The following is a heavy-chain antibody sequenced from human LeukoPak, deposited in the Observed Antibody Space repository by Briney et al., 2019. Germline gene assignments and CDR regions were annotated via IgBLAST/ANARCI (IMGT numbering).Heavy chain of an antibody. CDR1: GFTFTTYG. CDR2: ISAYNGNA. V-gene: IGHV1-18*01. Sequence: ASVKVSCKASGFTFTTYGISWVRQAPGQGLEWMGWISAYNGNANNAQNLQGRVTTTTDTSTSTAYMELRSLRSDDTAVYYCARGGFYYDSSGYWSPYYFDYWGQGTLVTVSS. J-gene: IGHJ4*02. D-gene: IGHD3-22*01. CDR3: ARGGFYYDSSGYWSPYYFDY.